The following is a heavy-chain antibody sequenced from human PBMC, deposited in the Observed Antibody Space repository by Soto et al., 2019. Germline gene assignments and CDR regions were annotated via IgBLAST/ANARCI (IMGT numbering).Heavy chain of an antibody. V-gene: IGHV3-74*01. J-gene: IGHJ6*01. D-gene: IGHD3-10*01. CDR3: ARVIRGYSGVDV. Sequence: EVQQVESGGGLVQPGGSLRLSGAASGFTFSNYWIHWVRQAPEKGLVWVSRISGDGTTTDYADSVKGRFTISRDNAKNTVYAQMHSLRVQGAAVYYCARVIRGYSGVDVRGQGTTVTSSS. CDR2: ISGDGTTT. CDR1: GFTFSNYW.